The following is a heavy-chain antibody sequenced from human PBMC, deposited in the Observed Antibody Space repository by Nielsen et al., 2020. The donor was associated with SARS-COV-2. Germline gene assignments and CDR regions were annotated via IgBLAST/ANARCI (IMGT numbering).Heavy chain of an antibody. J-gene: IGHJ5*02. CDR2: ISWDGGST. V-gene: IGHV3-43*01. D-gene: IGHD6-13*01. CDR3: AKDNSSSWYDGWFDP. Sequence: GGSLRLSCAASGFTFDDYTMHWVRQAPGKGLEWVSLISWDGGSTYYADSVKGRFTISRDNSKNSLYLQMNSLRAEDTALYYCAKDNSSSWYDGWFDPWGQGTLVTVSS. CDR1: GFTFDDYT.